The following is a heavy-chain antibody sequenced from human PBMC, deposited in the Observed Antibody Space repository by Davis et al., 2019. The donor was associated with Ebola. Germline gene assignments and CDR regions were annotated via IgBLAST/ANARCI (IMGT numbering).Heavy chain of an antibody. J-gene: IGHJ6*02. Sequence: AASVKVSCKASGYTFTSYGISWVRQAPGQGLEWMGWISTYNGNTQYAQKLQGRVTMTTDTSTSTAYMALRSLRSDDTAVYYCASGSHAVYYYYNMDVWGQGTTVTVSS. CDR2: ISTYNGNT. CDR3: ASGSHAVYYYYNMDV. V-gene: IGHV1-18*01. CDR1: GYTFTSYG.